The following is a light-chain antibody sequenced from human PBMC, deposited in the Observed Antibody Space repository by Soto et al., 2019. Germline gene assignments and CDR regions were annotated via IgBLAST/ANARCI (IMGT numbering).Light chain of an antibody. CDR2: RAS. J-gene: IGKJ1*01. CDR1: QSVSSN. V-gene: IGKV3-15*01. Sequence: EIVMTQSRATLSVSPGERATLSCRASQSVSSNLAWYQQKPGQAPRLLIYRASTRATGIAARFSGSGSGTEFTLTISSLQSEDFAVYYCQQYNDWPRTFGQGTKVEIK. CDR3: QQYNDWPRT.